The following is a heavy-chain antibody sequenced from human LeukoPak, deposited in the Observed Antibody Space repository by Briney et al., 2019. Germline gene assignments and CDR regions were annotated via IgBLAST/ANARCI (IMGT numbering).Heavy chain of an antibody. CDR3: ARVGGIWPGGGNIVATILSFFYMDV. D-gene: IGHD5-12*01. J-gene: IGHJ6*03. CDR2: ISAYNGNT. CDR1: GYTFTSYG. V-gene: IGHV1-18*01. Sequence: ASVKVSCKASGYTFTSYGISWVRQAPGQGLEWMGWISAYNGNTNYAQKLQGRVTMTTDTPTSTAYMELRSLRSDDTAVYYCARVGGIWPGGGNIVATILSFFYMDVWGEGTTVTISS.